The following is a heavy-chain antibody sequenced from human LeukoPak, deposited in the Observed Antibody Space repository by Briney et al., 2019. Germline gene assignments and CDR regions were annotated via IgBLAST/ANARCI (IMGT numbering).Heavy chain of an antibody. V-gene: IGHV3-74*01. CDR2: ISTDGSVT. J-gene: IGHJ4*02. CDR3: ARIGGSGSYSGHYFDH. D-gene: IGHD3-10*01. CDR1: GFTFSTYW. Sequence: GGSLRLSCAASGFTFSTYWMHWVRRAPGKGLVWVSRISTDGSVTSYADSVKGRFTISRDNAKNTIYLQMNSLRAEDTAVYYCARIGGSGSYSGHYFDHWGQGTLVTVSS.